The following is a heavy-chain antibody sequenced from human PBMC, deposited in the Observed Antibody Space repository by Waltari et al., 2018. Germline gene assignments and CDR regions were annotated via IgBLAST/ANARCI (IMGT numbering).Heavy chain of an antibody. CDR2: IYTSGST. J-gene: IGHJ3*02. CDR3: ARESLLWFGELSPRAFDI. V-gene: IGHV4-4*09. CDR1: GGSISSYY. Sequence: QVQLQESGPGLVKPSETLSLTCTVSGGSISSYYWRWIRQPPGKGLEWIGYIYTSGSTNYNPSLKSRVTISVDTSKNQFSLKLSSVTAADTAVYYCARESLLWFGELSPRAFDIWGQGTMVTVSS. D-gene: IGHD3-10*01.